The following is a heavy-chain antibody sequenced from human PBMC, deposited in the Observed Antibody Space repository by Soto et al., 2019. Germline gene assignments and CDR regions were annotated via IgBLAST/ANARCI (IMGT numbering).Heavy chain of an antibody. CDR1: GYTFTSYG. J-gene: IGHJ4*02. Sequence: QVHLVQSGAEVKKPGASVKVSCKASGYTFTSYGITWVRQAPGQGLEWMGWISAHNGNTDYAQKLQGRVIVTRDTATSTASMELRSLISDDTAVYYCARARYVDYWGQGALVTVSS. V-gene: IGHV1-18*01. CDR2: ISAHNGNT. D-gene: IGHD1-1*01. CDR3: ARARYVDY.